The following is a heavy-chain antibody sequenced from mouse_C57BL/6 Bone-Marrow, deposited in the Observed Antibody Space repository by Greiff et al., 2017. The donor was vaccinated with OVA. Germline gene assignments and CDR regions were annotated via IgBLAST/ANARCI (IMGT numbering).Heavy chain of an antibody. J-gene: IGHJ4*01. V-gene: IGHV14-3*01. CDR3: ARDYYGKGYAMDY. D-gene: IGHD1-1*01. Sequence: VQLKESVAELVRPGASVKLSCTASGFNIKNTYMHWVKQRPEQGLEWIGRIDPANGNTKYAPKFQGKATITADTSSNTAYLQLSSLTSEDTAIYYCARDYYGKGYAMDYWGQGTSVTVSS. CDR2: IDPANGNT. CDR1: GFNIKNTY.